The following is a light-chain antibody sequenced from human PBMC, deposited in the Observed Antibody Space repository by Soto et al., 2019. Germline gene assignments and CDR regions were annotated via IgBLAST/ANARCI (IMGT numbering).Light chain of an antibody. CDR2: NNS. CDR1: SSNIGSNT. CDR3: ATWDDSLLGLE. V-gene: IGLV1-44*01. J-gene: IGLJ2*01. Sequence: QSVLTQPPSASGTPGQMVTISCSGSSSNIGSNTVNWYQQLLGMAPKLLIYNNSQRPSGVPDRFSGSKSGSSASLAISGLQSEAEADYYCATWDDSLLGLEFGGGTNVTVL.